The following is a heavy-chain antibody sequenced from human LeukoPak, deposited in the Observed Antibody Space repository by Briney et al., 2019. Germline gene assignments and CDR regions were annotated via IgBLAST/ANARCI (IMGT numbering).Heavy chain of an antibody. CDR3: ACSNWLRDANFDS. V-gene: IGHV4-61*02. D-gene: IGHD6-13*01. CDR2: VITSGGT. J-gene: IGHJ4*02. CDR1: GASINSGLYY. Sequence: SETLSLTCTVSGASINSGLYYWNWIRQPAGKGLEWIGRVITSGGTNYTPSLKSRVTISVTTSKNQFSLKLSSVTAADTAVYFRACSNWLRDANFDSWGQGTLVTVSS.